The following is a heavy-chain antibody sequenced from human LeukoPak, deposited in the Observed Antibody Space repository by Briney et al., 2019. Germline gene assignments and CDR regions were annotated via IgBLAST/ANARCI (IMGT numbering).Heavy chain of an antibody. D-gene: IGHD3-3*01. CDR2: INHSGST. Sequence: PSETLSLTCAVYGGSFSGYYWSWIRQPPGKGLEWIGEINHSGSTNYNPSLKSRVTISVDTSKNLFSLKLSSVTAADTAVYYCARASPVLRFLEWLASFDYWGQGTLVTVSS. CDR1: GGSFSGYY. V-gene: IGHV4-34*01. CDR3: ARASPVLRFLEWLASFDY. J-gene: IGHJ4*02.